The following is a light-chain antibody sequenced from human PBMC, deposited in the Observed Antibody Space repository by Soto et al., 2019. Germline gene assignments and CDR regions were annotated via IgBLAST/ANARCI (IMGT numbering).Light chain of an antibody. CDR2: GAS. CDR1: QSVCSRC. CDR3: QHYGTTPWT. V-gene: IGKV3-20*01. Sequence: ETVLTQSPGTLSLSPGERVTLSCRASQSVCSRCLAWYQQKPGQSPRLLIYGASSRATGIPDRFSGSGSGTDFTLTISRREPEDFAVYYCQHYGTTPWTVGQGTKVGIK. J-gene: IGKJ1*01.